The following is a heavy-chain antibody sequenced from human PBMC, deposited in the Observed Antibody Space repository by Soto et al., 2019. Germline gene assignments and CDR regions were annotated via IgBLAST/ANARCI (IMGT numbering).Heavy chain of an antibody. Sequence: PSETLSLTCAVSGYSISSSNWWGWIRQPPGKGLEWIGYIYYSGTTYYNPSLKSRVTMSVDTSKNQFSLKLTSVTAVDTAVYYCARTRILLSGYYFDYWGQGTLVTVSS. CDR2: IYYSGTT. CDR1: GYSISSSNW. V-gene: IGHV4-28*01. D-gene: IGHD3-10*01. CDR3: ARTRILLSGYYFDY. J-gene: IGHJ4*02.